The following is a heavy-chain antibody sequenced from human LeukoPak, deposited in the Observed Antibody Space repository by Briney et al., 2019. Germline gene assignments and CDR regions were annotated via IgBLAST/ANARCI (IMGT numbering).Heavy chain of an antibody. CDR3: ASDGVSAAAGSFDL. D-gene: IGHD6-13*01. V-gene: IGHV4-59*01. Sequence: SETLSLTCTVSGGSISSYYWSWSREPPGKGLEWMGYIYYSGSTNYNPSLKGRVSISVDTSKNQFSLKLSSVTAADTAVYYCASDGVSAAAGSFDLWGRGTLVTVSS. CDR2: IYYSGST. CDR1: GGSISSYY. J-gene: IGHJ2*01.